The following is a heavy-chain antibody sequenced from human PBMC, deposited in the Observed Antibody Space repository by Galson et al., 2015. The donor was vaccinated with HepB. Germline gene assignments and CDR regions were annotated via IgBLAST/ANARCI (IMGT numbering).Heavy chain of an antibody. D-gene: IGHD3-3*01. CDR3: VRGPTEYYDYWSASPLEF. CDR1: GMKLSDYG. Sequence: SLRLSCAVSGMKLSDYGMHWVRQAPGNGPEWLSVISYDGSKEYYADSVKGRFTVSRDNPKNTLYLQMSSLRREDTAVYYCVRGPTEYYDYWSASPLEFWGQGTLVTVSS. J-gene: IGHJ4*02. V-gene: IGHV3-30-3*01. CDR2: ISYDGSKE.